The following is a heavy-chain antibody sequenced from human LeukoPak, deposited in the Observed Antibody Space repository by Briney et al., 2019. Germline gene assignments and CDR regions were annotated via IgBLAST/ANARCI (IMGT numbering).Heavy chain of an antibody. D-gene: IGHD3-10*01. J-gene: IGHJ4*02. CDR2: IYYSGST. CDR1: GGSISSYY. V-gene: IGHV4-59*08. Sequence: PSETLSLTCTVSGGSISSYYWSWIRQPPGKGLEWIGYIYYSGSTNYNPSLKSRVTISVDTSKNQFSLKLSSVTAADTAVYYCARYYYGSGSYGILYFDYWGQGTLVTVSS. CDR3: ARYYYGSGSYGILYFDY.